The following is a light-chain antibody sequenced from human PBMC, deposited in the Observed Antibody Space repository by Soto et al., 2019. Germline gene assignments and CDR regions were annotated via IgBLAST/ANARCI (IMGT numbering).Light chain of an antibody. V-gene: IGLV2-14*01. CDR1: SSDVGGYNY. CDR3: SSYTTSNTRQIV. Sequence: LTQPASVSGSPGQPITISCTGTSSDVGGYNYVSWYQQHPGTAPKFMIYDVSNRPSGVSNRFSGSKSGNTASLTISGLQAEDEADYYCSSYTTSNTRQIVFGTGTKVTVL. CDR2: DVS. J-gene: IGLJ1*01.